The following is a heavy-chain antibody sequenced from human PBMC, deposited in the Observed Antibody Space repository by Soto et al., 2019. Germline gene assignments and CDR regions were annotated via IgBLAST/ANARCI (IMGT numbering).Heavy chain of an antibody. CDR1: GFTFSSYW. CDR2: INNDGSSA. Sequence: PRWSLRLSCSASGFTFSSYWIHWFRQAPGKGPVWVSRINNDGSSAEYADSVKGRFTISRDNAKNTLYLQMNSLRAEDTAVYYCARDRGYGTPFDYWGQGTLVTVSS. V-gene: IGHV3-74*03. D-gene: IGHD5-12*01. J-gene: IGHJ4*02. CDR3: ARDRGYGTPFDY.